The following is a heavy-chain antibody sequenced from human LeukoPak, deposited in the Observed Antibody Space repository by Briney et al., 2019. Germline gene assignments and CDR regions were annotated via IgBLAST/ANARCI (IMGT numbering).Heavy chain of an antibody. V-gene: IGHV1-2*02. CDR2: INPYSGAT. CDR1: GFTFTDYY. D-gene: IGHD6-13*01. J-gene: IGHJ1*01. Sequence: ASMKVSCKASGFTFTDYYIHWVLQAPGQGLEWMGWINPYSGATNYAQKFQDRVAMPRDTSTNTAFLEEESLKSDDTAFYYCTRARGRDSSRWYAFWGQGTLRTASS. CDR3: TRARGRDSSRWYAF.